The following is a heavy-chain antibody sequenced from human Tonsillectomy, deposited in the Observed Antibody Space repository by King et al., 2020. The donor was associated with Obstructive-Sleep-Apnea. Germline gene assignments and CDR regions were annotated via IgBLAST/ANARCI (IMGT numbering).Heavy chain of an antibody. V-gene: IGHV1-3*01. CDR3: ARGWHVMGTWFDP. D-gene: IGHD3-16*01. CDR1: GYPFSSYA. CDR2: INGGNVDT. Sequence: QLVQSGAEVKKPGASVKVSCKASGYPFSSYAMHWVRQAPGQRLEWMGRINGGNVDTKYSQRFQSRVTITSDTSAHMVYMELRGLRSEDTAVYYCARGWHVMGTWFDPWGQGTLVTVSS. J-gene: IGHJ5*02.